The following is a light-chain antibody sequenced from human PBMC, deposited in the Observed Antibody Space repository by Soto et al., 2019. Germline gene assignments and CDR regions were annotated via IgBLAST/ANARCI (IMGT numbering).Light chain of an antibody. J-gene: IGLJ1*01. CDR1: SSDVGGYNY. CDR2: DVS. Sequence: QSVLTQPASVSGSPGQSSTISCTGTSSDVGGYNYVSWYQQHPGKAPKLMIYDVSNRPSGVSNRFSGSKSGNTASLTISGLQVEDGAINYCSSYTSSSTPYVFGTGPRSPS. CDR3: SSYTSSSTPYV. V-gene: IGLV2-14*01.